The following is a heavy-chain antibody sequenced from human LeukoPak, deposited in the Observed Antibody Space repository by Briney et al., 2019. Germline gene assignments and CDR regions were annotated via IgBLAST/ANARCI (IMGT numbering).Heavy chain of an antibody. J-gene: IGHJ4*02. CDR2: ISGSGGST. D-gene: IGHD1-26*01. Sequence: GGSLRLSCAASEFTFSSYAMSWVRQAPGKGLEWVSAISGSGGSTYYADSVKGRFTISRDNSKNTLYLQMNSLRAEDTAVYYCAKAWELQGFYFDYWGQGTLVTVSS. V-gene: IGHV3-23*01. CDR3: AKAWELQGFYFDY. CDR1: EFTFSSYA.